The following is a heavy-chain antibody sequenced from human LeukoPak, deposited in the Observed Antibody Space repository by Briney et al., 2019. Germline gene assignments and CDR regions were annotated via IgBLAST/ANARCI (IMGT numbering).Heavy chain of an antibody. J-gene: IGHJ3*02. Sequence: GGSLRLSCAASGFTFSSYSMNWVRQAPGKGLEWVSSISGSSSYISYADSVRGRFTISRDNAKNSLYLQINSLRAEDTAVYYCARDGYGGNDAFDIWGQGTMVTVSS. CDR2: ISGSSSYI. D-gene: IGHD4-23*01. CDR3: ARDGYGGNDAFDI. V-gene: IGHV3-21*06. CDR1: GFTFSSYS.